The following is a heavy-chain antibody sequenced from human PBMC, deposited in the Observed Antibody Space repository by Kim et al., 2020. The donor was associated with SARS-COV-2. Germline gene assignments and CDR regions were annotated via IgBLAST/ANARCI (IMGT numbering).Heavy chain of an antibody. CDR3: AREAYYYDSSGDAFDI. V-gene: IGHV4-59*01. CDR1: GGSISSYY. D-gene: IGHD3-22*01. Sequence: SETLSLTCTVSGGSISSYYWSWIRQPPGKGLEWIGYIYYSGSTNYNPSLKSRVTISVDTSKNQFSLKLSSVTAADTAVYYCAREAYYYDSSGDAFDIWGQGTMVTVSS. CDR2: IYYSGST. J-gene: IGHJ3*02.